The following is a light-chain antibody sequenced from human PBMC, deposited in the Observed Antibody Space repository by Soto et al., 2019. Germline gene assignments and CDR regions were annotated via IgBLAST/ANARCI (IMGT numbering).Light chain of an antibody. CDR1: SSNVGDYNY. Sequence: QSALTQPPSASGSPGQSVTISCTGTSSNVGDYNYVSWYQQHPGKAPKLMISEVSKRPSGVPDRFSGSKSGNTASLTVSGLQAEDEADYYCTSYAGTHYVFGTGTQLTVL. J-gene: IGLJ1*01. V-gene: IGLV2-8*01. CDR3: TSYAGTHYV. CDR2: EVS.